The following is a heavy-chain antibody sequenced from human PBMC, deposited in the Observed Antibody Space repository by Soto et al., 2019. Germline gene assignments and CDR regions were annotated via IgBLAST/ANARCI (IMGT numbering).Heavy chain of an antibody. J-gene: IGHJ6*02. CDR1: GGSISSGCYY. Sequence: QVQLQESGPGLVKPSQTLSLTCTVSGGSISSGCYYWSWIRQHPGKGLEWIGYIYSSGSTYYNPYLKSRVTISVDTSKNQFSLKLSSVTAADTAVYYCARALVIHNDYGDHYYYYYGMDVWGQGTTVTVSS. D-gene: IGHD4-17*01. CDR3: ARALVIHNDYGDHYYYYYGMDV. V-gene: IGHV4-31*03. CDR2: IYSSGST.